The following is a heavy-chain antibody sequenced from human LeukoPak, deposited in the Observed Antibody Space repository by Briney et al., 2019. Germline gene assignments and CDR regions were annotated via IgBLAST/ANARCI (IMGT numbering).Heavy chain of an antibody. CDR1: GYSFTSYW. CDR3: ARRGWGGYDTNWFDP. J-gene: IGHJ5*02. V-gene: IGHV5-51*01. Sequence: GESLKISCKGSGYSFTSYWIGWVRQMPGKGLEWMGIIYPGDSDTRYSPSFQGQVTISADKSISTAYLQWSSLKASNTAMYYCARRGWGGYDTNWFDPWGQGTLVTVSS. CDR2: IYPGDSDT. D-gene: IGHD5-12*01.